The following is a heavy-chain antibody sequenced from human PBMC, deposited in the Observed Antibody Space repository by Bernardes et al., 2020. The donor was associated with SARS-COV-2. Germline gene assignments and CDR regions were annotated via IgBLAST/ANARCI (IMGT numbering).Heavy chain of an antibody. D-gene: IGHD4-17*01. J-gene: IGHJ4*02. CDR3: ARDRYGDYDY. Sequence: SETLSLTCTVSGGSISSGGYSWSWIRQHPGKGLEWIGHIYYSGSTYYNPSLKSRINISVDTSKNQFSLKLSSVTAADTAVHYCARDRYGDYDYWGQGTLVTVSS. CDR2: IYYSGST. CDR1: GGSISSGGYS. V-gene: IGHV4-31*03.